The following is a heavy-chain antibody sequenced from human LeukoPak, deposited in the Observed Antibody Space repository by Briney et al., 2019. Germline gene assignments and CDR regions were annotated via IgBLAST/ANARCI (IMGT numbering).Heavy chain of an antibody. J-gene: IGHJ4*02. CDR3: AKHVSGRLFYFDY. Sequence: GGSLRLSCAASGFTFRNCAMSWVRQAPGKGLEWVSGISGIGYNTYYADSVKGRFTISRDNSKNTLYLQMNSLGAEDTAVYYCAKHVSGRLFYFDYWGQRTLVTVSS. D-gene: IGHD3-10*01. V-gene: IGHV3-23*01. CDR1: GFTFRNCA. CDR2: ISGIGYNT.